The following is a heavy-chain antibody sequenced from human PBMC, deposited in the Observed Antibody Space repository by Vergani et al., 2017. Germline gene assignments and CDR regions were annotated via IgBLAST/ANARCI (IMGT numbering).Heavy chain of an antibody. CDR1: GVSIGSNIYY. D-gene: IGHD6-19*01. CDR3: TRHGRSGWAGYFQH. J-gene: IGHJ1*01. Sequence: QLQLQESGPGLVKPSETLSLTCTVSGVSIGSNIYYWGWIRQPPGKGLEWIGTIYYTGTTYYNEAHKSRLTISVDTSKNQFSLNLTSVTAADTAVYYCTRHGRSGWAGYFQHWGQGTLVTASS. V-gene: IGHV4-39*01. CDR2: IYYTGTT.